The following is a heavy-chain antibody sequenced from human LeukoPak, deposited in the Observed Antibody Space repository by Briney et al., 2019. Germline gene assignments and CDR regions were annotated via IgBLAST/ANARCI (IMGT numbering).Heavy chain of an antibody. Sequence: PSETLSLTCTVSGGSISSYYWSWIRQPPGKGLEWIGYIYYSGSTNYNPSLKSRVTISVDTSKNQFSLKLSSVTAADTAVYYCARLVWDPSFYYYYGIDVWGQGTTVTVSS. CDR3: ARLVWDPSFYYYYGIDV. V-gene: IGHV4-59*08. J-gene: IGHJ6*02. CDR1: GGSISSYY. CDR2: IYYSGST. D-gene: IGHD3-16*02.